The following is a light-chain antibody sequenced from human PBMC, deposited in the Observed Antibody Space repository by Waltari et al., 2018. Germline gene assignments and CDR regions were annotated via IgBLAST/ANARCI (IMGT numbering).Light chain of an antibody. V-gene: IGLV2-23*03. CDR1: SSDVGSSNL. CDR3: CSYAGSSTFEV. J-gene: IGLJ2*01. CDR2: EGS. Sequence: QSALTQPASVSGSPGQSITIPCTGTSSDVGSSNLVPLYQQHPGKAPKLMIYEGSKRPSGVSNRFSGSKSGNTASLRISGLQAEDEADYYCCSYAGSSTFEVFGGGTKLTVL.